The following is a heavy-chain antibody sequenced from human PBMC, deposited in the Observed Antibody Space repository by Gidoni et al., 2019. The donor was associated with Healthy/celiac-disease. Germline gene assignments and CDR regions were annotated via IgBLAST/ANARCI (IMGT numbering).Heavy chain of an antibody. CDR2: INHSGST. CDR3: ARGVWYSSGWYPG. D-gene: IGHD6-19*01. Sequence: QVQLQQWGAGLLKPSETLSLTCAVYGGSFSGYYWSWIRQPPGKGLEWIGEINHSGSTNYNPSLKSRVTISVDTSKNQFSLKLSSVTAADTAVYYCARGVWYSSGWYPGWGQGTLVTVSS. CDR1: GGSFSGYY. J-gene: IGHJ4*02. V-gene: IGHV4-34*01.